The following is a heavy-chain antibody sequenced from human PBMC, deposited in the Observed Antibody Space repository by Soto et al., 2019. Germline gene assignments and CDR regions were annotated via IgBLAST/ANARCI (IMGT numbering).Heavy chain of an antibody. D-gene: IGHD6-13*01. J-gene: IGHJ6*02. CDR3: AHRLPGPSGYDV. V-gene: IGHV2-5*01. CDR2: IYCNDEQ. Sequence: SGPTLAHPTQTLTLTCTFSGFSLTSGVVGVGWIRQPPGEALEWLALIYCNDEQYYNPSLRNRLTITRDTSKNQVVLTMTNMDPVDTATYYCAHRLPGPSGYDVWGQGTTVTVSS. CDR1: GFSLTSGVVG.